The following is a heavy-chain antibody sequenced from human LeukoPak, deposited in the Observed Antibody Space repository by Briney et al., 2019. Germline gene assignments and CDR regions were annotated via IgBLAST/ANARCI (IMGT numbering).Heavy chain of an antibody. J-gene: IGHJ6*02. Sequence: GASVKVSCKASGYTFTSYYMHWVRQAPGQGLEWMGIINPSGGSTSYAQKFQGRVTKTRDTSTSTVYMELSSLRSEDTAVYYCARERSSGRDYYYYGMDVWGQGTTVTVSS. CDR1: GYTFTSYY. CDR3: ARERSSGRDYYYYGMDV. D-gene: IGHD3-3*01. V-gene: IGHV1-46*01. CDR2: INPSGGST.